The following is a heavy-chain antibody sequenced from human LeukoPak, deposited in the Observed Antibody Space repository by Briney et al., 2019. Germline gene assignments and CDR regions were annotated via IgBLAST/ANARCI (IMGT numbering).Heavy chain of an antibody. CDR1: GFTVSSNY. Sequence: GGSLRLSCAASGFTVSSNYMSWVRQAPGKGLEWVPVIYSGGSTYYADSVKGRSTISRDNSKNTLYLQMNSLRAEDTAVYYCARARSSIAAYDYWGQGTLVTVSS. J-gene: IGHJ4*02. D-gene: IGHD6-6*01. CDR2: IYSGGST. V-gene: IGHV3-53*01. CDR3: ARARSSIAAYDY.